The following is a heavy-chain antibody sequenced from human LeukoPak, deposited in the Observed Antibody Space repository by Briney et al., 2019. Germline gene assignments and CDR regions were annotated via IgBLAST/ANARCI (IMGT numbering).Heavy chain of an antibody. CDR1: GVTLSSYA. CDR2: ISSSGSGGNT. Sequence: GGSLRLSCAASGVTLSSYAMSWARQAPGKGLEWVSGISSSGSGGNTYYADSVKGRFTISRDNAKNTLYLQMTSLRAEDTAVYFCAKSIATREDYWGQGTLVTVSS. J-gene: IGHJ4*02. D-gene: IGHD6-6*01. V-gene: IGHV3-23*01. CDR3: AKSIATREDY.